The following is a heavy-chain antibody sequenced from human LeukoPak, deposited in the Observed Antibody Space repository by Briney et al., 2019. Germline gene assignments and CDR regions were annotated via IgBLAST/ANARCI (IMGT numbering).Heavy chain of an antibody. CDR3: ATPAGYSYGV. Sequence: SETLSLTCAVYGGSFSGYYWSWIRQPPGKGLEWIGEINHSGSTNYNPSLKSRVTISVDTSKNQFSLKLSSVTAADTAVYYCATPAGYSYGVWGQGTLVTVSS. D-gene: IGHD5-18*01. CDR1: GGSFSGYY. CDR2: INHSGST. V-gene: IGHV4-34*01. J-gene: IGHJ4*02.